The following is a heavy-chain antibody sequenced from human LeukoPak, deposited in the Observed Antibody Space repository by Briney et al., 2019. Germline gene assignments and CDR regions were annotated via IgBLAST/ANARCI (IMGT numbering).Heavy chain of an antibody. CDR3: AKGDSSGYYYYYFDY. CDR2: ISGSGGST. D-gene: IGHD3-22*01. V-gene: IGHV3-23*01. J-gene: IGHJ4*02. CDR1: GFTFSSYA. Sequence: GGSLRLSCAASGFTFSSYAMSWVRQAPGKGLEWVSAISGSGGSTYHADSVKGRFTISRDNSKNTLYLQMNSLRAEDTAVYYCAKGDSSGYYYYYFDYWGQGTLVTVSS.